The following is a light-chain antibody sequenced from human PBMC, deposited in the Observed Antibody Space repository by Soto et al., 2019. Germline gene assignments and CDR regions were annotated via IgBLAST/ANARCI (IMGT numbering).Light chain of an antibody. CDR1: QSLAYIDGNTY. Sequence: EVVMTQSPLSLPVTLGQPASISCRSSQSLAYIDGNTYLTWFHQRPGQSPRRLIYNVSNRDSGVPDRFSGSGSGTDFTLKISRVEAEDVVIYYCMQSTRGPPYTFGQGTKLEIK. J-gene: IGKJ2*01. CDR2: NVS. CDR3: MQSTRGPPYT. V-gene: IGKV2-30*01.